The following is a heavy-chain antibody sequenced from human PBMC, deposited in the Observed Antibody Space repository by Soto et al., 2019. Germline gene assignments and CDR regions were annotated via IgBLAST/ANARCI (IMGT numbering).Heavy chain of an antibody. Sequence: SVKVSCKASGGTFSSYAISWVRQAPGQGLEWMGGIIPIFGTANYAQKFQGRVTITADESMSTAYMELSSLRSEDTAVYYCARDPDYYDSSGSVWGQGATVTVSS. CDR2: IIPIFGTA. CDR3: ARDPDYYDSSGSV. V-gene: IGHV1-69*13. D-gene: IGHD3-22*01. CDR1: GGTFSSYA. J-gene: IGHJ6*02.